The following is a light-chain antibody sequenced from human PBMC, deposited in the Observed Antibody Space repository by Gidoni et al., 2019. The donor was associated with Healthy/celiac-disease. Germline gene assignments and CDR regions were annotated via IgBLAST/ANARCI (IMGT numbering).Light chain of an antibody. J-gene: IGKJ4*01. Sequence: ELGLTQSPATLSLSPGERATLSCRASQSVSSYLSWYQQQPGQAPRLLIYYASNRATGIPARFSGSGSGTDFTLTISSLEPEDFAVYYCQQRSNWPLLTFGGGTKVEIK. CDR3: QQRSNWPLLT. CDR2: YAS. V-gene: IGKV3-11*01. CDR1: QSVSSY.